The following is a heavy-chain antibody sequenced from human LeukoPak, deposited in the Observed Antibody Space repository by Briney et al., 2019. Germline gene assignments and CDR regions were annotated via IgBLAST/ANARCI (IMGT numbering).Heavy chain of an antibody. CDR1: GFTFSNYW. CDR2: IYVDGRTT. Sequence: PGGSLRLSCVASGFTFSNYWMHWVRQPPGKGLVWVSRIYVDGRTTNYADSVKGRFTISRDNTKNTVYLEMNSLSVEDTATYYCIRDFRSADLWGQGTLVTVTS. V-gene: IGHV3-74*01. CDR3: IRDFRSADL. J-gene: IGHJ5*02.